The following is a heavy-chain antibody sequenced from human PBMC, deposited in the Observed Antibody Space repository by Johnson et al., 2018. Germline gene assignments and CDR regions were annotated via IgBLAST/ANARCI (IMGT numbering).Heavy chain of an antibody. D-gene: IGHD4-17*01. J-gene: IGHJ6*02. CDR2: ISGSGGST. CDR1: GFTFSSYA. CDR3: ARAYGDYSYGMDV. Sequence: VQLVQSGGGVVQPGRSLRLSCAASGFTFSSYAMSWVRQAPGKGLEWVSAISGSGGSTYYADSVKGRFTISRDNSKNTLYLQMNSLRAEDTAVYYCARAYGDYSYGMDVWGQGTTVTVSS. V-gene: IGHV3-23*04.